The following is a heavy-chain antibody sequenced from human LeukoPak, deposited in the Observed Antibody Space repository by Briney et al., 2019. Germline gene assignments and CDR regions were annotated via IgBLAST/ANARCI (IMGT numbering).Heavy chain of an antibody. Sequence: RGSLRLSCTASGITVSSNDMCWVRQAPGKGLEWISLIYSGGRTDYADSVKGRFTISRDNSKNMVYLQMNSLRGDDTAVYYCAGVLRGAFDIWGQGKMVAVSS. V-gene: IGHV3-53*01. J-gene: IGHJ3*02. CDR1: GITVSSND. CDR2: IYSGGRT. CDR3: AGVLRGAFDI.